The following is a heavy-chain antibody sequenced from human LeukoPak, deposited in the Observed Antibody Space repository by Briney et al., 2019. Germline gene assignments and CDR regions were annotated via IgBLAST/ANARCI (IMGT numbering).Heavy chain of an antibody. J-gene: IGHJ5*02. D-gene: IGHD3-10*01. CDR2: ISSSGSTI. CDR1: GFTFSSYE. V-gene: IGHV3-48*03. Sequence: GGSLRLSCAASGFTFSSYEMNWVRQAPGKGLEWVSYISSSGSTIYYADSVKGRFTISRDNAKNSLYLQMNSLRAEDTAVYYCARDRYYGSGSSYNWFDPWGQGTLVTVSS. CDR3: ARDRYYGSGSSYNWFDP.